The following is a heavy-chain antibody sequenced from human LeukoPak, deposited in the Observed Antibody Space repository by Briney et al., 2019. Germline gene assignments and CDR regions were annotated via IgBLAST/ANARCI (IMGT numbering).Heavy chain of an antibody. CDR1: GGSIRSSEW. CDR2: IHHSGTT. D-gene: IGHD1-26*01. Sequence: SGTLSLTCVVSGGSIRSSEWWSWVRPSPGKGLEWIGEIHHSGTTNYNPSLKSRVTMSVDTSKNQFSLKLSSVTAADTAVYYCARTRIVGATYWFDPWGQGTLVTVSS. CDR3: ARTRIVGATYWFDP. J-gene: IGHJ5*02. V-gene: IGHV4-4*02.